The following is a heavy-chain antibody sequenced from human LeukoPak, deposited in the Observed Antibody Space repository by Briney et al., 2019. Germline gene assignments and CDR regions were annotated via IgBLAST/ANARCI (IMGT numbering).Heavy chain of an antibody. CDR2: IYYSGGT. CDR1: GGSISSSSYY. V-gene: IGHV4-39*02. D-gene: IGHD2-15*01. Sequence: PSETLSLTCTVSGGSISSSSYYWGWIRQPPGKGLEWIGSIYYSGGTYYNPSLKSRVTISVDTSKNQFSLKLSSVTAADTAVYYCAREFCSGGRCYFDYWGQGTLVTLSS. J-gene: IGHJ4*02. CDR3: AREFCSGGRCYFDY.